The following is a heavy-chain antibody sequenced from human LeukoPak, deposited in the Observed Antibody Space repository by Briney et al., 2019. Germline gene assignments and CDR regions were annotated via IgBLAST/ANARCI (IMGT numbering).Heavy chain of an antibody. CDR3: ARDVPPDAFDI. J-gene: IGHJ3*02. D-gene: IGHD2-2*01. CDR1: GGSISSGGYA. V-gene: IGHV4-31*03. Sequence: SQTLSLTCTVSGGSISSGGYAWSWIRQHPGTGLEGIGYIYYSGSTYYNPSLKSRVTISVDTSKNQFSLKLSSVTAADTAVYYCARDVPPDAFDIWGQGTMVTVSS. CDR2: IYYSGST.